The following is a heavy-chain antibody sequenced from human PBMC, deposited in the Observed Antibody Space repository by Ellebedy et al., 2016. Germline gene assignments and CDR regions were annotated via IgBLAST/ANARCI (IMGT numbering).Heavy chain of an antibody. J-gene: IGHJ6*02. D-gene: IGHD6-19*01. V-gene: IGHV6-1*01. CDR1: GDSVSSNSAA. CDR2: TYYRSKWYN. Sequence: SQILSLTCXISGDSVSSNSAAWNWIRQSPSRGLEWLGRTYYRSKWYNDYAVSVKSRITINPDTSKNQFSLQLNSVTPEDTAVYYCARDPFLYSSGWYVGMDVWGQGTTVTVSS. CDR3: ARDPFLYSSGWYVGMDV.